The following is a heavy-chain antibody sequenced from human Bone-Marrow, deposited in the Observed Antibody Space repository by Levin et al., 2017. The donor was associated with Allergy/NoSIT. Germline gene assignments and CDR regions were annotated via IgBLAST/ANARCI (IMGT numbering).Heavy chain of an antibody. CDR1: GFTFRNYG. CDR2: IWFDGSNE. J-gene: IGHJ3*01. Sequence: GGSLRLSCEASGFTFRNYGMHWIRQAPDKGLEWVSVIWFDGSNEHYADSVKGRFTTSRDNSRNTVYLEMNSLRVEDTGVYYCARANGDIAYEVLDVWGQGTVIIVSS. D-gene: IGHD2-15*01. V-gene: IGHV3-33*01. CDR3: ARANGDIAYEVLDV.